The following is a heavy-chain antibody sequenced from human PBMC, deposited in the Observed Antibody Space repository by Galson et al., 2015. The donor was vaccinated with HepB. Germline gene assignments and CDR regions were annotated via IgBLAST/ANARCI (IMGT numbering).Heavy chain of an antibody. Sequence: CAISGDSVSSNSATWNRIRQSPSRGLEWLGRTYYRSKWDNDYAISVQSRITINPDTSKNQFSLQLNSVTPEDTAVYYCARERSLAAAGIDYWGQGTLVTVSS. CDR2: TYYRSKWDN. D-gene: IGHD6-13*01. J-gene: IGHJ4*02. CDR1: GDSVSSNSAT. V-gene: IGHV6-1*01. CDR3: ARERSLAAAGIDY.